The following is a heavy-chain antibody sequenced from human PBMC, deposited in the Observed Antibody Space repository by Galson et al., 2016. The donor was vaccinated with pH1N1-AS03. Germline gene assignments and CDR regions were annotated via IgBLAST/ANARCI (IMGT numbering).Heavy chain of an antibody. V-gene: IGHV3-48*03. Sequence: SLRLSCAASGFSLGSHEMNWVRQAPGKGLEWISYITADGTSRKYADSVRGRFTITRDNANNLVFLYMSSLTVEDTGLYYCAREVGRRDGCIWTSDAFDVWGRGTTVIVSA. CDR1: GFSLGSHE. J-gene: IGHJ3*01. CDR3: AREVGRRDGCIWTSDAFDV. CDR2: ITADGTSR. D-gene: IGHD5-24*01.